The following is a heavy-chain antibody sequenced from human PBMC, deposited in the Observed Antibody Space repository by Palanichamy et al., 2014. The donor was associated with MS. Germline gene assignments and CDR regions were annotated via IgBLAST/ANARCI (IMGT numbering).Heavy chain of an antibody. V-gene: IGHV4-38-2*01. Sequence: QVQLQESGPGLVKPSETLSLTCAVSGYSISSGYYWGWIRQPPGKGLEWIGSIYHSGSTYYNPSLKSRVTISVDTSKNQFSLKLSSVTAADTTVYYCARHVYGVPIDYWGQGTLVTVSS. CDR1: GYSISSGYY. D-gene: IGHD4-17*01. CDR3: ARHVYGVPIDY. CDR2: IYHSGST. J-gene: IGHJ4*02.